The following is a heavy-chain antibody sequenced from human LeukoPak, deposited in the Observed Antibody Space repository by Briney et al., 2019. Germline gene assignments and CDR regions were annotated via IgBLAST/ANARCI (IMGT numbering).Heavy chain of an antibody. CDR2: ISWNNGSI. Sequence: GRALRLSCAASGFTFDDYAMHWVRQAPGKGLERVSGISWNNGSIGYADSVKGRFTISRDNAKNSLYLQMNSLRAEDMALYYCAKRIDSGYDSGLFDYWGQGTLVSVS. CDR1: GFTFDDYA. CDR3: AKRIDSGYDSGLFDY. J-gene: IGHJ4*02. D-gene: IGHD5-12*01. V-gene: IGHV3-9*03.